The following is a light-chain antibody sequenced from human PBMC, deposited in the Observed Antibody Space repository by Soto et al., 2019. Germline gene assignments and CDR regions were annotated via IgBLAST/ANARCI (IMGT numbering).Light chain of an antibody. J-gene: IGKJ2*01. V-gene: IGKV3-20*01. CDR2: GAS. CDR3: QRYGTSRGT. CDR1: ESVNRNY. Sequence: EIVLTQSPGTLSLSQGERATLSCRASESVNRNYLAWYKQKPGQAPRLLIYGASTRASGIPDRFSGSGSGTDFTLTISALEPEDFAVYYCQRYGTSRGTFGQGTKLESK.